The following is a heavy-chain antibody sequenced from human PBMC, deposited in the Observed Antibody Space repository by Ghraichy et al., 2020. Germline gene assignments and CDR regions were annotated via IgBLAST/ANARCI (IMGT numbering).Heavy chain of an antibody. CDR2: INWSDYW. D-gene: IGHD4-11*01. V-gene: IGHV2-5*01. CDR3: AHGWPTCNYVVGQYSYSMDV. J-gene: IGHJ6*03. CDR1: GFSLSASGDT. Sequence: SGPTLVKPTETLTLTCAFSGFSLSASGDTVAWIRQPPGKALEWLAVINWSDYWQYRSSLTARLTIPKDTSKNRVVLSMPSLGPADTATYYCAHGWPTCNYVVGQYSYSMDVWGTGTKVTVSS.